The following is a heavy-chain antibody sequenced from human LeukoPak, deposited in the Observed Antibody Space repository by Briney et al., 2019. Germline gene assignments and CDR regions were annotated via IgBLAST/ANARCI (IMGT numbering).Heavy chain of an antibody. J-gene: IGHJ4*02. D-gene: IGHD1-26*01. CDR1: GFTFSNAW. Sequence: GGSLRLSCAASGFTFSNAWMSWVRQAPGKGLEWVGRIKSKTDGGTTDYAAPVKGRFTISRDGSKNTLYLQMNSLKTEDTAVYYCTTDQLVGATNYWGQGTLVTVSS. V-gene: IGHV3-15*01. CDR3: TTDQLVGATNY. CDR2: IKSKTDGGTT.